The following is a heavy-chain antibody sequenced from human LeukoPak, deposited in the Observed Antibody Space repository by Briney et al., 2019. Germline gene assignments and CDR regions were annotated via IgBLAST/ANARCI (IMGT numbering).Heavy chain of an antibody. D-gene: IGHD2-21*01. V-gene: IGHV3-21*01. CDR3: ARAGGLWDAFDI. Sequence: GGSLRLSCAASGFTFSSYDMNWVRQAPGKGLEWVSSISNSGSYIYYADSVKGRFTISRDNTKNSPYLQLNSLRAEDTAVYYCARAGGLWDAFDIWGQGTMVTVSS. CDR1: GFTFSSYD. J-gene: IGHJ3*02. CDR2: ISNSGSYI.